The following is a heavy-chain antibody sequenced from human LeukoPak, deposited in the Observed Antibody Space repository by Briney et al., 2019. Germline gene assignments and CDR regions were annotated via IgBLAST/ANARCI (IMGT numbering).Heavy chain of an antibody. D-gene: IGHD1-26*01. V-gene: IGHV4-59*11. CDR2: IYYSGST. CDR3: ARGGGSYLYYFDY. Sequence: PSETLSLTCTVSGSSISSHYWSWIPQPPGKGLEWIGYIYYSGSTNYNPSLKSRVTRSVDTSKNQFSLRLSSVTAADTAVYYCARGGGSYLYYFDYWGQGTLVTVSS. CDR1: GSSISSHY. J-gene: IGHJ4*02.